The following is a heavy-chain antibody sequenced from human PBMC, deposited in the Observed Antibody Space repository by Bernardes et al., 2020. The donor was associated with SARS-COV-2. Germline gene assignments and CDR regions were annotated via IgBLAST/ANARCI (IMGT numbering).Heavy chain of an antibody. J-gene: IGHJ4*02. CDR2: IVVGSGNT. CDR3: AAVGGEGNDAVFDY. D-gene: IGHD1-1*01. Sequence: SMKVSCKASGFTFTSSAVQWVRQARGQRLEWIGWIVVGSGNTNYAQKFQERVTITRDMSTSTAYMELSSLRSEDTAVYYCAAVGGEGNDAVFDYWGQGTLVTVSS. CDR1: GFTFTSSA. V-gene: IGHV1-58*01.